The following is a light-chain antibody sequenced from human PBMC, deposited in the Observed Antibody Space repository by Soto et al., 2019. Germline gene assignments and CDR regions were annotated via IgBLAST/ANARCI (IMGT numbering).Light chain of an antibody. V-gene: IGKV3-15*01. Sequence: EIVMTQSPATLSVSPGERATLSCRASQSVSSNLAWYQQKPGQAPRLLIYRASTRATGIPARFSGGGSGTEFTRTISSLPSEDFAVYYCQQYNNWPRTFGQGTKVEIK. CDR1: QSVSSN. J-gene: IGKJ1*01. CDR2: RAS. CDR3: QQYNNWPRT.